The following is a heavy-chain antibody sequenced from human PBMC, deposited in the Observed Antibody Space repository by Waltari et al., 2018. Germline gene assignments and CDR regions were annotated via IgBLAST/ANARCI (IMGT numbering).Heavy chain of an antibody. J-gene: IGHJ4*02. CDR2: ISKSGVTT. CDR3: ARGINNGYSFDY. CDR1: GFNFSTYP. D-gene: IGHD5-18*01. Sequence: EVQLLESGGGLIQPGGSLRLSCVGSGFNFSTYPMTWVRQAHGRGLVWVSAISKSGVTTYYPDSLKGRVTISRDNSKNTLYLEVSSLRAEDTAVYYCARGINNGYSFDYWGLGTLVSVSS. V-gene: IGHV3-23*01.